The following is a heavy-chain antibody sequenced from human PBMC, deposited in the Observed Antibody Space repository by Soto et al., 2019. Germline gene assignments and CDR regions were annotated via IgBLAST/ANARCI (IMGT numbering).Heavy chain of an antibody. Sequence: SETLSLTCAIYGGSFSNYYWNWIRQPPGKGLEWMGKINHNGSTNYSPSLKSRLTISVDTSKNQFSLKVGSVTAADTAVYYCASSSLYGMDVWGQGTTVTVSS. V-gene: IGHV4-34*01. CDR1: GGSFSNYY. CDR2: INHNGST. J-gene: IGHJ6*02. CDR3: ASSSLYGMDV.